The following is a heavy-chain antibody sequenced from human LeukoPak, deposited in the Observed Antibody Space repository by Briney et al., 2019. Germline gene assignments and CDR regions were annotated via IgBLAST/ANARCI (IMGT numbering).Heavy chain of an antibody. Sequence: PGGSLRLSCAASGFTVSSNYMSWVRQAPGKGLEWVSVIYSGGSTYYADSVKGRFTISRDNSKSTLYLQMNSLRAEDTAVYYCARDTPERYSGSYFDYWGQGTLVTVSS. D-gene: IGHD1-26*01. CDR1: GFTVSSNY. J-gene: IGHJ4*02. CDR3: ARDTPERYSGSYFDY. CDR2: IYSGGST. V-gene: IGHV3-53*01.